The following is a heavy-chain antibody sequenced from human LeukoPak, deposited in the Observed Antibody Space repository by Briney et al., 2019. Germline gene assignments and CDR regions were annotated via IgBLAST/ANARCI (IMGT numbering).Heavy chain of an antibody. V-gene: IGHV1-8*01. CDR2: MNPNSGNT. CDR3: ARVGPIRYFDWLYSDPLFDP. J-gene: IGHJ5*02. Sequence: ASVKGSCKASGYTFTSYDINWVRQATGQGLEWMGWMNPNSGNTGYAQKFQGRVTMTRNISISTAYMELSSLRSEDTAVYYCARVGPIRYFDWLYSDPLFDPWGQGTLVTVSS. D-gene: IGHD3-9*01. CDR1: GYTFTSYD.